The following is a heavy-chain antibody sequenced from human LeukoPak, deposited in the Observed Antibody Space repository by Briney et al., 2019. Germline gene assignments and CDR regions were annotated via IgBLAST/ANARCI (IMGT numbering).Heavy chain of an antibody. J-gene: IGHJ4*02. CDR1: GYTFTSYY. CDR2: INPSGGST. Sequence: ASVKVSCKASGYTFTSYYMHWVRQAHGQGLGWMGIINPSGGSTSYAQKFQGRVTMTRDTSTSTVYMELSSLRSEDTAVYYCARDFGHYGDLIDYWGQGTLVTVSS. CDR3: ARDFGHYGDLIDY. V-gene: IGHV1-46*01. D-gene: IGHD4-17*01.